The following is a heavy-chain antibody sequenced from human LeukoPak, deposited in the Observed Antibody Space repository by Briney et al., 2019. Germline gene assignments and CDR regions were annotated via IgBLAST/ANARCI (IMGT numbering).Heavy chain of an antibody. Sequence: SVKVSCKASGGTFSSYVINWVRQAPGQGLEWMGGIIPIFGTTNYAQKFQGRVTMTTDTSTSTAYMELRSLRSDDTALYYCARDGPLFGESPLYYMDVWGKGTTVTVSS. V-gene: IGHV1-69*05. CDR2: IIPIFGTT. CDR3: ARDGPLFGESPLYYMDV. CDR1: GGTFSSYV. J-gene: IGHJ6*03. D-gene: IGHD3-10*02.